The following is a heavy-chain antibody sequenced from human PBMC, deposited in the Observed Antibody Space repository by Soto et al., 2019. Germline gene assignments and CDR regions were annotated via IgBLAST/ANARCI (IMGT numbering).Heavy chain of an antibody. J-gene: IGHJ6*02. CDR3: ARMAGQLGNYFYGMDV. V-gene: IGHV5-51*01. D-gene: IGHD3-16*01. Sequence: GESLKISCTGSGYYFTAYWIGWVRQMPGKGLEWMGIIHPGDSETTYSPSFQGHVTMSADKSISTAYLLWSSLKASDTAIYYCARMAGQLGNYFYGMDVRGQGTTVTVSS. CDR1: GYYFTAYW. CDR2: IHPGDSET.